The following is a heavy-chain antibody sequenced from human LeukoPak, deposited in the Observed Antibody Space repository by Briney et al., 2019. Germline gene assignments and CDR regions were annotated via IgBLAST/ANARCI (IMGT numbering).Heavy chain of an antibody. CDR1: GFTFDDYA. CDR3: AKDKYYDSSGFDY. CDR2: ISGDGGST. Sequence: GGSLRLSCAASGFTFDDYAMHWVRQAPGKGLEGVSLISGDGGSTYYADSVKGRFTISREKIKKSLYMQMNSLRTEDTALYYCAKDKYYDSSGFDYWGQGTLVTVSS. V-gene: IGHV3-43*02. D-gene: IGHD3-22*01. J-gene: IGHJ4*02.